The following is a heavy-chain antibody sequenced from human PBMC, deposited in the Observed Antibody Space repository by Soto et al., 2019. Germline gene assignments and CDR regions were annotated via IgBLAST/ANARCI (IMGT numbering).Heavy chain of an antibody. D-gene: IGHD3-16*01. V-gene: IGHV3-21*01. CDR2: ISSSSSYI. CDR3: ARGGDYYYYMDV. CDR1: GFTFSSYS. J-gene: IGHJ6*03. Sequence: VQLVESGGGLVKPGGSLRLSCAASGFTFSSYSMNWVRQAPGKGLEWVSSISSSSSYIYYADSVKGRFTIPRDNAKNSLYLQMNSLRAEDTAVYYCARGGDYYYYMDVWGKGTTVTVSS.